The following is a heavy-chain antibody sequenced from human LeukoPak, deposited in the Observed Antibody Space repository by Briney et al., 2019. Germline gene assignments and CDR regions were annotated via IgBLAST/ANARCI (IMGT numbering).Heavy chain of an antibody. CDR1: GGSISSYY. CDR2: IHFTWSA. J-gene: IGHJ5*02. D-gene: IGHD3-10*01. CDR3: ARGGYYGSGNDFRFDP. Sequence: SETLSLTCTVPGGSISSYYWSSIRQSPRKGLECSGYIHFTWSANDNPSPKSRVTISVETSKNQSSLKLKSVTAADTAVYYCARGGYYGSGNDFRFDPWGQGTLVTVSS. V-gene: IGHV4-59*01.